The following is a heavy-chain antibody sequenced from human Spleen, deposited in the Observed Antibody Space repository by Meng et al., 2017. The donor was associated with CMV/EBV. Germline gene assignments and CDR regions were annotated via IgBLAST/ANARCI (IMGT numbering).Heavy chain of an antibody. CDR2: IRSKTNNYAT. CDR3: TRNLWFGESLDWFDP. J-gene: IGHJ5*02. CDR1: FPYRGSA. Sequence: FPYRGSAMHWVRQASGQGLEWVGRIRSKTNNYATAYAASVKGRFTVSRDDSQNTAYLEMNSLRTEDTAVYYCTRNLWFGESLDWFDPWGQGTLVTVSS. V-gene: IGHV3-73*01. D-gene: IGHD3-10*01.